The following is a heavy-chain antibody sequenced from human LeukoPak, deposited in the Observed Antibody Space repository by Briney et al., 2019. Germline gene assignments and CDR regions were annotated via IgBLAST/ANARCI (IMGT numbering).Heavy chain of an antibody. V-gene: IGHV3-23*01. J-gene: IGHJ4*02. D-gene: IGHD3-22*01. CDR2: ISGSGGRT. CDR3: AKVPYDSSGYSTYYFDY. CDR1: GFTFSSYA. Sequence: GGSLRLSCAASGFTFSSYAMSWVRQAPGKGLEWVSAISGSGGRTYYEDSVKGRFTISRDNSKNTLYLQMNSLRAEDTAVYYCAKVPYDSSGYSTYYFDYWGQGTLVTVSS.